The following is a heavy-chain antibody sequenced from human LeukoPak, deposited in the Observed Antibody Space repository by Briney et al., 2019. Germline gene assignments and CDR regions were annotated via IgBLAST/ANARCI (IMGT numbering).Heavy chain of an antibody. CDR2: ITPMFGTS. J-gene: IGHJ4*02. Sequence: ASVKVSCKASGGPFSSYDFSWVRQAPGQGLEWMGGITPMFGTSKHAQKFQGRVTITAVESLRTVYMELSSLRSEDTAVYYCARGWLADTTVVTPYNYWGQGTLVTVSS. D-gene: IGHD4-23*01. CDR3: ARGWLADTTVVTPYNY. CDR1: GGPFSSYD. V-gene: IGHV1-69*01.